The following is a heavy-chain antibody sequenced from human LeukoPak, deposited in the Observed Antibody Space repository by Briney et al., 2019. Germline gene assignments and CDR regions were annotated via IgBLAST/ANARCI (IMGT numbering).Heavy chain of an antibody. CDR1: GYSISSGYY. V-gene: IGHV4-38-2*01. CDR3: ARHTSHYFDSIGYYAFDI. D-gene: IGHD3-22*01. J-gene: IGHJ3*02. Sequence: SETLSLTCAVSGYSISSGYYWGWIRQPPGQGLEWIGSLLHSGSTYQNPSLKGRVTISDDTSMNQFSLKLSSVTAADTAVYYCARHTSHYFDSIGYYAFDIWGQGTMVSVS. CDR2: LLHSGST.